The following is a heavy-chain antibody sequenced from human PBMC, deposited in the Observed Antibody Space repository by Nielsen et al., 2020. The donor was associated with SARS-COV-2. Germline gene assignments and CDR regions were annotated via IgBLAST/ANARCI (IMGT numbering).Heavy chain of an antibody. CDR2: IIPIFGTA. Sequence: WVRQAPGQGLEWMGGIIPIFGTANYAQKFQGRVTITADESTSTAYMELSSLRSEDTAVYYCARERSTVNPIFDYWGQGTLVTVSS. CDR3: ARERSTVNPIFDY. D-gene: IGHD4-11*01. J-gene: IGHJ4*02. V-gene: IGHV1-69*01.